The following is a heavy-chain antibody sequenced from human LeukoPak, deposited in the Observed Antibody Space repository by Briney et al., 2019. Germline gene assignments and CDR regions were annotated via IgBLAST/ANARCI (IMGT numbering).Heavy chain of an antibody. Sequence: MPSETLSLTCTVSGGSISSRSYYWGWIRQPPGKGLEWIGSIYYSGKTYYNPSLKSRVTISVDTSKHQFSLRLNSVTAADTAVYYCARGGIVVVPAAHDAFDIWGQGTMVTVSS. V-gene: IGHV4-39*07. J-gene: IGHJ3*02. CDR1: GGSISSRSYY. CDR3: ARGGIVVVPAAHDAFDI. CDR2: IYYSGKT. D-gene: IGHD2-2*01.